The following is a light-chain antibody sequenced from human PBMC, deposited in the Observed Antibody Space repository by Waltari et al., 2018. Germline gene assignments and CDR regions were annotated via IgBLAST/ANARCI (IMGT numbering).Light chain of an antibody. V-gene: IGLV1-51*01. J-gene: IGLJ2*01. CDR3: GTWDSSLSVV. CDR1: GSHIGNTF. Sequence: QSVLTQPPSVSAAAGQTVTISCSGSGSHIGNTFVSWYQQFPGTAPKLLIFDNNKRPSGIPDRFSGSKSGSSATLGIAGLQTGDEAEYYCGTWDSSLSVVFGGGTKVTVL. CDR2: DNN.